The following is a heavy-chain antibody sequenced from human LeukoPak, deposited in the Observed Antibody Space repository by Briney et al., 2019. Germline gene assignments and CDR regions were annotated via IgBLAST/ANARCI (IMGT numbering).Heavy chain of an antibody. D-gene: IGHD2-15*01. Sequence: PGGSLRLSCAASGFTFSSYAMSWVRQAPGKGLEWVSAISGSGGSTYYADSVKGRFTISRDNSKNTLYLQMNSLRAEDTAVYYCAKETGGIYCSGGSCYSLGRVGDFDYWGQGTLVTVSS. J-gene: IGHJ4*02. CDR2: ISGSGGST. CDR3: AKETGGIYCSGGSCYSLGRVGDFDY. CDR1: GFTFSSYA. V-gene: IGHV3-23*01.